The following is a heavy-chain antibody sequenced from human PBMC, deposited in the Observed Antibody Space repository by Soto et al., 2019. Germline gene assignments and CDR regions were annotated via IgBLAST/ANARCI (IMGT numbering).Heavy chain of an antibody. Sequence: QVQLVQSGAEVKKPGSSVKVSCKASGGTFSSYAISWVRQAPGQGLEWMGGIIPIFGTANYAQKFQGRVTITADESTSTAYMELSSPRSEDTAVYYCARGGWEAVAAFGPFDYWGQGTLVTVSS. D-gene: IGHD6-19*01. CDR3: ARGGWEAVAAFGPFDY. J-gene: IGHJ4*02. V-gene: IGHV1-69*01. CDR2: IIPIFGTA. CDR1: GGTFSSYA.